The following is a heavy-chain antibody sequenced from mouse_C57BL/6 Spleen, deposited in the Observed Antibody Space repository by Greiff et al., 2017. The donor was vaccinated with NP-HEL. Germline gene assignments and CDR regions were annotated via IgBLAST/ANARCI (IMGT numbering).Heavy chain of an antibody. V-gene: IGHV1-82*01. J-gene: IGHJ4*01. CDR1: GYAFSSSW. Sequence: VQLQESGPELVKPGASVKISCKASGYAFSSSWMNWVKQRPGTGLEWIGRIYPGDGATNYNGKFKGKATLTADKSSSTAYMQLSSLTSEDSAVYFCARGSYYDYGDYAMDYWGQGTSVTVSS. D-gene: IGHD2-4*01. CDR2: IYPGDGAT. CDR3: ARGSYYDYGDYAMDY.